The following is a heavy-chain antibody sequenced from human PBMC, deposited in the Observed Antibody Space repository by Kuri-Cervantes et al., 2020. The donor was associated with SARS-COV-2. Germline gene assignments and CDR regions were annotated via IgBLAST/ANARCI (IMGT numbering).Heavy chain of an antibody. CDR2: ISSSSSYI. V-gene: IGHV3-21*04. D-gene: IGHD3-10*01. J-gene: IGHJ4*02. CDR1: GFTFSSYS. CDR3: AKDLGSYYRSPFDY. Sequence: GESLKISCAASGFTFSSYSMNWVRQAPGKGLEWVSSISSSSSYIYYADSVKGRFTISRENAKNSLYLQMNSLRAEDTALYYCAKDLGSYYRSPFDYWGQGTLVTVSS.